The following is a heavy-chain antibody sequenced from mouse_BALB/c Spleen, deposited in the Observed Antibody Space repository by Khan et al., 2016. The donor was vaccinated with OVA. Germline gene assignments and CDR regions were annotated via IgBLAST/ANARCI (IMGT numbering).Heavy chain of an antibody. D-gene: IGHD1-2*01. Sequence: VQLQESGPGLVAPSQSLSITCTVSGFSLTGYGVNWVRQSPGKGLEWLGMIWGDGSTDYNSALKSRLSISKDNSKSQVFLKMNSLQTDDNARYYCARELRLGGFAYWGQGTLVTVSA. V-gene: IGHV2-6-7*01. CDR3: ARELRLGGFAY. CDR1: GFSLTGYG. J-gene: IGHJ3*01. CDR2: IWGDGST.